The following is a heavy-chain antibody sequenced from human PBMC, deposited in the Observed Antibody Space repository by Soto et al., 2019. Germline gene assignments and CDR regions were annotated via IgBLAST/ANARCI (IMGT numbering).Heavy chain of an antibody. Sequence: QVQLQESGPGLVKPSQTLSLTCTVSGGSISSGGYYWSWIRQHPGKGLEWIGYIYYSGSTYYNPSLKSRVTISVDTSKNQVSVKLSSVTAADTAVYYCAREEGGGYDHRWFDPWGQGTLVTVSS. D-gene: IGHD5-12*01. CDR2: IYYSGST. J-gene: IGHJ5*02. CDR1: GGSISSGGYY. V-gene: IGHV4-31*03. CDR3: AREEGGGYDHRWFDP.